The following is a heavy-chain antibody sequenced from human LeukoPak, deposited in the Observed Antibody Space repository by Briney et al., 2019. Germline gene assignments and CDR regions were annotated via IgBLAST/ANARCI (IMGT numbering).Heavy chain of an antibody. CDR2: IYHSGSI. Sequence: SETLSLTCTVSGDSLGSGMYYWGWIRQAPGKGLTWIGSIYHSGSIFYNASFESRVAMSVDPSNNQFSLRLTSVTAADTAVYYCARQGKGYSPSFDYWGQGTLVTVSS. D-gene: IGHD1-26*01. CDR3: ARQGKGYSPSFDY. V-gene: IGHV4-39*01. CDR1: GDSLGSGMYY. J-gene: IGHJ4*02.